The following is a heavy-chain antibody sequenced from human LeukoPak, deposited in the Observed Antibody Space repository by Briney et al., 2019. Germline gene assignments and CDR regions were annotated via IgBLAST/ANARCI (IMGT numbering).Heavy chain of an antibody. CDR2: INPNSGGT. J-gene: IGHJ6*03. Sequence: GASVKVSCKASGYTLTGYYMHWVRQAPGQGLEWMGWINPNSGGTNYAQKFQGRVTMTRDTSISTAYMELSRLRSDDTAVYYCARGVAGSYYYYYMDVWGKGTTVTISS. CDR3: ARGVAGSYYYYYMDV. V-gene: IGHV1-2*02. D-gene: IGHD6-19*01. CDR1: GYTLTGYY.